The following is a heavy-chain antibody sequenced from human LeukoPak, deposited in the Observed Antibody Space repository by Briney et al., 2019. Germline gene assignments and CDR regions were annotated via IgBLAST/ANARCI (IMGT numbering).Heavy chain of an antibody. CDR2: IYHSGST. CDR3: ARGLYDSSGYDAFDI. CDR1: GGSISSGGYY. Sequence: PSQTLSLTCTVSGGSISSGGYYWTWIRQHPGKGLEWIGYIYHSGSTYYNPSLKSRVTISVDTSKNQFSLKLSSVTAADTAVYYCARGLYDSSGYDAFDIWGQGTRVTVSS. V-gene: IGHV4-31*03. D-gene: IGHD3-22*01. J-gene: IGHJ3*02.